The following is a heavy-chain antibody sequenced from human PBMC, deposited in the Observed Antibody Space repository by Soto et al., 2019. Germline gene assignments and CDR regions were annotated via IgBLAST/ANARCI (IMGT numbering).Heavy chain of an antibody. J-gene: IGHJ5*01. D-gene: IGHD3-10*01. V-gene: IGHV1-69*13. CDR3: AGDPPGRGPFDS. CDR2: IISIFGTA. CDR1: GGTFSSYA. Sequence: SVKVSCKASGGTFSSYAISWVRQAPGQGLEWMGGIISIFGTANYAQKFQGRVRITADESTSTAYMELSSLRSEDTAVYYCAGDPPGRGPFDSWGQETLVPVSS.